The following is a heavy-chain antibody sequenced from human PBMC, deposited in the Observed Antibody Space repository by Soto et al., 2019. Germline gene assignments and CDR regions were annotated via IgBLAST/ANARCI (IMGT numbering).Heavy chain of an antibody. Sequence: GGSLRLSCAASGFSFSSYWMHWVRQGPGKGLVWVSGIKSDGSSTAYADSVKGRFTISRDNAKNTLYLQMNSLRAEDTAVYYCARGQLVTDYWGQGTLVTVSS. D-gene: IGHD6-13*01. CDR2: IKSDGSST. CDR1: GFSFSSYW. J-gene: IGHJ4*02. V-gene: IGHV3-74*01. CDR3: ARGQLVTDY.